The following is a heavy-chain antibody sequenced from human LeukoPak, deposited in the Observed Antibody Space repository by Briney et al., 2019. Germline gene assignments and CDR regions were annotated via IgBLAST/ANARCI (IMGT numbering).Heavy chain of an antibody. Sequence: GGSLRLSCAASGFTFSSYWMNWVRQAPGKGLEWVASIKQDGSEKYYVDSVKARFTVSRDNAKNSLYLQMNSLRAEDTAVHYCARDTGYGMDVWGKGTTVTVSS. CDR3: ARDTGYGMDV. V-gene: IGHV3-7*03. CDR1: GFTFSSYW. J-gene: IGHJ6*04. CDR2: IKQDGSEK. D-gene: IGHD1-14*01.